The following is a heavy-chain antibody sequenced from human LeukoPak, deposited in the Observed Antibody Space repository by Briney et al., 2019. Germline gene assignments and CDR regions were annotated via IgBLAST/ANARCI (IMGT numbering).Heavy chain of an antibody. CDR1: GGSISSYY. J-gene: IGHJ4*02. Sequence: PSETLSLTCTVSGGSISSYYWSWIRQPPGKGLEWIGYIYYSGSTNYNPSLKSRVSISVDTSKNQFSLKLSSVTAADTAVYYCARNPGLNWVDYWGQGTLVTVFS. CDR3: ARNPGLNWVDY. CDR2: IYYSGST. D-gene: IGHD2-8*02. V-gene: IGHV4-59*01.